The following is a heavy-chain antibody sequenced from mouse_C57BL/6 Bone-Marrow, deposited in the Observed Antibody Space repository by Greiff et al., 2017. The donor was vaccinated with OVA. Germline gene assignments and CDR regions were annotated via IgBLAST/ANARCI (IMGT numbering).Heavy chain of an antibody. CDR2: IDPSDSYT. CDR3: ARYDGYSDY. D-gene: IGHD2-3*01. V-gene: IGHV1-50*01. J-gene: IGHJ2*01. Sequence: QVQLQQPGAELVKPGASVKLSCKASGYTFTSYWMQWVKQRPGQGLEWIGEIDPSDSYTNYNQKFKGKATLTVDTSSSTAYMQLSSLPSEDSAVYYCARYDGYSDYWGQGTTLTVSS. CDR1: GYTFTSYW.